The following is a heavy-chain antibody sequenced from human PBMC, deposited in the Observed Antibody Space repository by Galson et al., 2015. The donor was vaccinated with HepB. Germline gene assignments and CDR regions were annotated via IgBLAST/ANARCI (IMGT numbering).Heavy chain of an antibody. CDR2: IGTAGDT. J-gene: IGHJ6*02. D-gene: IGHD3-9*01. Sequence: SLRLSCAASGFTFSSYDMHWVRQATGKGLEWVSAIGTAGDTYYPGSVKGRFTISRENAKNSLYLQMNSLRAGDTAVYYCARSPPLLIGSGMDVWGQGTTVTVSS. V-gene: IGHV3-13*04. CDR3: ARSPPLLIGSGMDV. CDR1: GFTFSSYD.